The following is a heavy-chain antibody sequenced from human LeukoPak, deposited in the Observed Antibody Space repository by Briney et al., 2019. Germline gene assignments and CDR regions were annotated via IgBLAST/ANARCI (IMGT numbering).Heavy chain of an antibody. V-gene: IGHV4-34*01. Sequence: PSETLSLTCAVYGGSFSGYYWSWIRQPPGKGLEWIGEINHSGSTNYNPSLKSRVTISVDTSTNQFSLKLSSVTAADTAVYYCARRTRITMIVVVITPGAFDIWGQGTMVTVSS. D-gene: IGHD3-22*01. CDR2: INHSGST. CDR3: ARRTRITMIVVVITPGAFDI. J-gene: IGHJ3*02. CDR1: GGSFSGYY.